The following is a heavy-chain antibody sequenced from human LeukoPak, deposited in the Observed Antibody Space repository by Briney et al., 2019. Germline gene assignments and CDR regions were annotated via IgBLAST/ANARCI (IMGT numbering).Heavy chain of an antibody. CDR2: ISFSGTTT. CDR1: GFTFSTYA. J-gene: IGHJ5*02. Sequence: GGSLRLSCAASGFTFSTYAMSWVRQAPGQGLEWVSAISFSGTTTYYADSVKGRFTISRDNLKNTLYLQMNSLGAEDTAVYLCAKEVKAPTNWFDPWGQGTLVTVSS. V-gene: IGHV3-23*01. CDR3: AKEVKAPTNWFDP.